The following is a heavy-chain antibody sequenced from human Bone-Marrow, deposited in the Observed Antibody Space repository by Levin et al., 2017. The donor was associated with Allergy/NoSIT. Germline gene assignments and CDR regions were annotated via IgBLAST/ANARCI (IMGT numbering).Heavy chain of an antibody. V-gene: IGHV1-69*13. CDR1: GGTFSSFP. J-gene: IGHJ4*02. CDR3: ARSAFYGLSHFAF. CDR2: IIPPFGTA. Sequence: SVKVSCKASGGTFSSFPISWVRQAPGQGLEWVGGIIPPFGTANYAQKFQGRVTITADESTTSAYMELSSLRSEDTAVYYCARSAFYGLSHFAFWGQGALVTVSS. D-gene: IGHD2/OR15-2a*01.